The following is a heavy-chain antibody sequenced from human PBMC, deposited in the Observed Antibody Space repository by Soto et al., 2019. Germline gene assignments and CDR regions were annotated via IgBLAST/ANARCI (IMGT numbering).Heavy chain of an antibody. D-gene: IGHD1-26*01. CDR2: MNPTDGDT. CDR3: ARENWSYVD. V-gene: IGHV1-2*02. Sequence: QAQLVQSGAEAKRPGTSVKVSCKVSGYTFTNYSHWIRQAPGQGLEWMGWMNPTDGDTEYARKFQGRVTLTRDTSITTAYMELSSLTSDDTAVYYCARENWSYVDWGQGTLVTVSS. J-gene: IGHJ4*02. CDR1: GYTFTNY.